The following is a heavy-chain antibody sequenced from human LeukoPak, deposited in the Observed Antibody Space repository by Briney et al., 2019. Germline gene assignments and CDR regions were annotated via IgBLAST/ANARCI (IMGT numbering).Heavy chain of an antibody. CDR2: ISGSGGST. Sequence: GGSLRLSCAASGFTFISYAMSWVRQAPGKGLEWGSAISGSGGSTYYADSVKGRFTISRDNSKNTLYLQMNSLRAEDTAVYYCSRAHDSSTVTTFGYWGQGTLVTVSS. J-gene: IGHJ4*02. D-gene: IGHD4-17*01. CDR3: SRAHDSSTVTTFGY. CDR1: GFTFISYA. V-gene: IGHV3-23*01.